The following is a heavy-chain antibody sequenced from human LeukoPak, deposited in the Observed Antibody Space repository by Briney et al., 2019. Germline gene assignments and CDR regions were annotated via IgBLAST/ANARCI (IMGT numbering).Heavy chain of an antibody. V-gene: IGHV4-34*01. Sequence: SETLSLTCAVYGGSFSGYCWSWIRQPPGKGLEWIGEINHSGSTNYNPSLKSRVTISVDTSKNQFSLKLSSVTAADTAVYYCARPSSWNYYGSGSYYNSGIWFDPWGQGTLVTVSS. CDR2: INHSGST. CDR3: ARPSSWNYYGSGSYYNSGIWFDP. J-gene: IGHJ5*02. CDR1: GGSFSGYC. D-gene: IGHD3-10*01.